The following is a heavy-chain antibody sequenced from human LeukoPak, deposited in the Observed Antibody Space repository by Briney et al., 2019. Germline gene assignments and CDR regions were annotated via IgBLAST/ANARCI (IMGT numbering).Heavy chain of an antibody. J-gene: IGHJ5*02. CDR1: GYTFTSYY. CDR3: ARGSQLLSDYNWFDP. D-gene: IGHD2-2*01. Sequence: GASVKVSCKASGYTFTSYYMHWVRQAPGQGLEWMGKINPSGGSTSYAQKFQGRVTMTRDTSTSTVYMELSSLRSEDTAVYYCARGSQLLSDYNWFDPWGQGTLVTVSS. CDR2: INPSGGST. V-gene: IGHV1-46*01.